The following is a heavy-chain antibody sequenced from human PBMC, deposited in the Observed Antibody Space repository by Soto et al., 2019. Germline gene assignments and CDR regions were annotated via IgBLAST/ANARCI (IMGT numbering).Heavy chain of an antibody. D-gene: IGHD2-2*01. CDR3: ARGPRGLYHHDY. V-gene: IGHV3-74*01. CDR2: INMDGSST. CDR1: GFTFSGDW. Sequence: EVQLVESGGGLVQPGGSLRLSCAASGFTFSGDWMHWVRQAAGKGLVWVSRINMDGSSTNYADSVKGRFTISRDNAKNTLYLQMNSLRLDDTAVYYCARGPRGLYHHDYWGQGALVTVSS. J-gene: IGHJ4*02.